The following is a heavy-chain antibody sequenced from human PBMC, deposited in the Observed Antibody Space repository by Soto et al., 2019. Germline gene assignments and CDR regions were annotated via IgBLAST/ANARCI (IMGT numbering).Heavy chain of an antibody. CDR1: GGSFSGYY. Sequence: SETLSLTCAVYGGSFSGYYWSWIRQPPGKGLEWIGEINHSGSTNYNPSLKSRVTISVDTSKNQFSLKLSSVTAADTAVYYCARGFTSADYGDYHNYYYYYMDVWGKGTTVTVS. V-gene: IGHV4-34*01. CDR3: ARGFTSADYGDYHNYYYYYMDV. D-gene: IGHD4-17*01. J-gene: IGHJ6*03. CDR2: INHSGST.